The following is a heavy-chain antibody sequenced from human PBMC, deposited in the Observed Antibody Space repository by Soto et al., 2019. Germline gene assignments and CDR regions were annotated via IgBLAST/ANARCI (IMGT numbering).Heavy chain of an antibody. V-gene: IGHV1-3*01. CDR3: TTWFGEFFFPMDV. D-gene: IGHD3-10*01. CDR1: GYTFTSHP. CDR2: INAGNGNT. Sequence: QVQLVQSGAEVKKPGASVKVSCKASGYTFTSHPIHWVRQAPGQSLEWMGWINAGNGNTKYSQKLQGRVTITMETSASTAYMELSSLRSEDTAVYYSTTWFGEFFFPMDVWGQGTTVTVSS. J-gene: IGHJ6*02.